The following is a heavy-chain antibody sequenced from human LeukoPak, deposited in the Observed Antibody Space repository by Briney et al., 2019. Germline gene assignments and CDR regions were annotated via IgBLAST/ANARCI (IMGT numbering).Heavy chain of an antibody. D-gene: IGHD3-3*01. CDR1: GFTFENVW. Sequence: GGSLRLSCGGSGFTFENVWMSWVRQAPGEGLEWVGRIQRTIHGGTTDYATSVKGRFTISRDDSTGTLYLQMDDLKTEDTAVYFCTMENYERFCWGQGTLVTVSS. CDR3: TMENYERFC. V-gene: IGHV3-15*01. CDR2: IQRTIHGGTT. J-gene: IGHJ4*02.